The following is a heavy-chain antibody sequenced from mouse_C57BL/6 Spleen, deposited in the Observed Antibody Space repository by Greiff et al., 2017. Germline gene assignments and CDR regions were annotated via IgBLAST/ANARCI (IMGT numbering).Heavy chain of an antibody. CDR2: IYPSDSET. CDR1: GYTFTSYW. Sequence: QVQLQQPGAELVRPGSSVKLSCKASGYTFTSYWMDWVKQRPGQGLEWIGNIYPSDSETHYNQKFKDKATLTVDKSSSTAYMQLSSLTSEESAVYYCARSVYYDGSSSSWYFDVWGTGTTVTVSS. J-gene: IGHJ1*03. V-gene: IGHV1-61*01. D-gene: IGHD1-1*01. CDR3: ARSVYYDGSSSSWYFDV.